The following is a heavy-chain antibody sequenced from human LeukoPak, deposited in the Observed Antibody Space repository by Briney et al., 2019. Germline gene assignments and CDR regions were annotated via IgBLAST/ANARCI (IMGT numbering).Heavy chain of an antibody. CDR2: IKSKTDGGTT. CDR1: GFTFSNAW. V-gene: IGHV3-15*01. J-gene: IGHJ4*02. D-gene: IGHD4-17*01. Sequence: RGESLKISCAASGFTFSNAWMSWVRQAPGKGLEWVGRIKSKTDGGTTDYAALVKGRFTISRDDSKNTLYLQMNSLKTEDTAVYYCTTMTTVTTQTRNEFDYWGQGTLVTVSS. CDR3: TTMTTVTTQTRNEFDY.